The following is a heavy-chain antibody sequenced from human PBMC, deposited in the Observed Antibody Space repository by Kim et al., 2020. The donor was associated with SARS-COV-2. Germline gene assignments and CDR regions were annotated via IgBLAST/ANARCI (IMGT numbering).Heavy chain of an antibody. J-gene: IGHJ4*02. D-gene: IGHD2-15*01. CDR3: ARRSDFSGPFDY. CDR2: INADNGYT. V-gene: IGHV1-3*01. Sequence: ASVKVSCKASGYTFTRYPMYWVRQAPGQRLEWMGWINADNGYTQYSEKFQGRVTITRDTSASTAYIEVSSLRSEDTAVYYCARRSDFSGPFDYWGQGTLVTVSS. CDR1: GYTFTRYP.